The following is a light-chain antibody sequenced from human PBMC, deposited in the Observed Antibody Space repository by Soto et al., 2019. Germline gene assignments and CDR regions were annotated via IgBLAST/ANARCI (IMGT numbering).Light chain of an antibody. V-gene: IGKV3-11*01. CDR3: QQRSAWPWT. Sequence: IGATQSPAALSLSPGHRATHSYMASHSVGGLLAWYQQKPGQAPRLLMYFVSNRATGIPPRFSGSGSGTDFTLTIDSLEPEDFAVYYCQQRSAWPWTFGQGTKVDIK. CDR1: HSVGGL. J-gene: IGKJ1*01. CDR2: FVS.